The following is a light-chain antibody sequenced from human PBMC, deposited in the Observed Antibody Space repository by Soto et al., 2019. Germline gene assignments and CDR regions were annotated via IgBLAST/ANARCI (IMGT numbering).Light chain of an antibody. CDR2: DAS. Sequence: LTQSPATLSLSPGERATLSCRASLNVNSYLAWYQQKPGQAPRLLIYDASRRATGIPDRFSGSGSGADFILSIRRLEPEDFAVYYCKQYGSSPWTFGQGTKVDIK. V-gene: IGKV3-20*01. CDR3: KQYGSSPWT. CDR1: LNVNSY. J-gene: IGKJ1*01.